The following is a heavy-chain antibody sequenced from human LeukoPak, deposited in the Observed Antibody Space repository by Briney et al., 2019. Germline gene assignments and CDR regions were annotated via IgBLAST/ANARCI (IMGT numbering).Heavy chain of an antibody. CDR3: ARVWPELELGFGY. Sequence: SVKVSCKASGYTFTGYYMHWVRQAPGQGLEWMGWINPNSGGTNYAQKFQGRVTMTRDTSISTAYMELSRLRSDDTAVYYCARVWPELELGFGYWGQGTLVTVSS. J-gene: IGHJ4*02. V-gene: IGHV1-2*02. CDR1: GYTFTGYY. D-gene: IGHD1-7*01. CDR2: INPNSGGT.